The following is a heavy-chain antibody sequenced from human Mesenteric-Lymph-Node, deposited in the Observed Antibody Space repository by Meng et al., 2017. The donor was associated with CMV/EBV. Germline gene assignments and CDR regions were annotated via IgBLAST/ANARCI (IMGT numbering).Heavy chain of an antibody. CDR2: IYPGDSDT. V-gene: IGHV5-51*01. J-gene: IGHJ4*02. D-gene: IGHD2-2*02. Sequence: KVSCKGSGYSFTSYWIGWVRQMPGKGLEWMGIIYPGDSDTRYSPSFQGQVTISADKSISTAYLQWSSLKASDTAMYYCARHGGIVVVPAAIDYWGQGTLVTVSS. CDR3: ARHGGIVVVPAAIDY. CDR1: GYSFTSYW.